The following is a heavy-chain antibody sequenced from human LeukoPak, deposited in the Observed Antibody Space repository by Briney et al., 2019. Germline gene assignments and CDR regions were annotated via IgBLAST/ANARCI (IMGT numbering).Heavy chain of an antibody. V-gene: IGHV1-46*01. Sequence: ASVKVSCKPSGYTFTTYYIHWVRQAPGQGLEWMGMINPSDGATTHAQKFQGRGTMTRDMSTTPVYMDLRTLRSEAPAVCLCAREQRGGLKRNFGVLFASYHTYYYMDVWGRGTTVTVSS. J-gene: IGHJ6*03. CDR2: INPSDGAT. CDR3: AREQRGGLKRNFGVLFASYHTYYYMDV. CDR1: GYTFTTYY. D-gene: IGHD3-16*01.